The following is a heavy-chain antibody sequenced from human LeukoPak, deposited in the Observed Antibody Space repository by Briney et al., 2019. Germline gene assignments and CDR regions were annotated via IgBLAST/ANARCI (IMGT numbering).Heavy chain of an antibody. CDR2: ISAYNGNT. CDR3: ARDSLLWVQWFGELFGNWFDP. D-gene: IGHD3-10*01. CDR1: GYTFTSYG. J-gene: IGHJ5*02. Sequence: ASVKVSCKASGYTFTSYGISWVRQAPGQGLEWMGWISAYNGNTNYAQKLQGRVTMTTDTSTSTAYMELRSLGSDDTAVYYCARDSLLWVQWFGELFGNWFDPWGQGTLVTVSS. V-gene: IGHV1-18*01.